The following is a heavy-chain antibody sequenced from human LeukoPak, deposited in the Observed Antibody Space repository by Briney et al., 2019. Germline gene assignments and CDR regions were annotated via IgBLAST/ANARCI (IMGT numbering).Heavy chain of an antibody. Sequence: ASVNVSFTASGYTFTIYGISWGRQAPGQGLEWMGWISAYNGNTNYAQKLQGRVTITTDTSTSTAYMELRSLRSDDTAVYYCARDDILTGSDYWGQGTLSPSPQ. V-gene: IGHV1-18*04. J-gene: IGHJ4*02. CDR1: GYTFTIYG. D-gene: IGHD3-9*01. CDR3: ARDDILTGSDY. CDR2: ISAYNGNT.